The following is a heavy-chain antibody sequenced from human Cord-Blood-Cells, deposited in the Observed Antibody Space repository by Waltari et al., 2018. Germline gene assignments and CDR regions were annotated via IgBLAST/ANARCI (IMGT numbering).Heavy chain of an antibody. J-gene: IGHJ4*02. D-gene: IGHD3-22*01. Sequence: QVQLQQWGAVRLKPSETLSLTCAVYGGSSRGYYWSWIRQPPVKGLEWIGEINHSGSTNYNPSLKSRVTISVDTSKNQFSLKLSSVTAADTAVYYCARGEETVDSSGYYYFDYWGQGTLVTVSS. V-gene: IGHV4-34*01. CDR2: INHSGST. CDR3: ARGEETVDSSGYYYFDY. CDR1: GGSSRGYY.